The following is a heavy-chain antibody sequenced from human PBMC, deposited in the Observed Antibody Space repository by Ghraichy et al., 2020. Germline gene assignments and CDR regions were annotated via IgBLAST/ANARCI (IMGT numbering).Heavy chain of an antibody. CDR2: ITSSSSFI. J-gene: IGHJ6*02. Sequence: GESLRLSCVGSGFTFSSYSMNWVRQSPGKGLEWVSYITSSSSFISYADSVKGRFTISRDNAQNSLYLQMNSLRDEDTAVYYCARGSTVVRFYYYGGMDVWGQGTTVTVSS. V-gene: IGHV3-48*02. CDR3: ARGSTVVRFYYYGGMDV. CDR1: GFTFSSYS. D-gene: IGHD4-23*01.